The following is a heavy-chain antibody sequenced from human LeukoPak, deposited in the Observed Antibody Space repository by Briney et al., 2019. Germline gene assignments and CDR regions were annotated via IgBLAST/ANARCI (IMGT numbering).Heavy chain of an antibody. CDR3: ARPRGPSLGDYFDY. Sequence: SETLSLTCTVSGGSIRSGGYYWSWIRQHPGKGLEWIGYIYYSGSTYYNPSLKSRVTISVDTSKNQFSLKLNSVTAADTAVYYCARPRGPSLGDYFDYWGQGTLVTVSS. CDR2: IYYSGST. J-gene: IGHJ4*02. CDR1: GGSIRSGGYY. V-gene: IGHV4-31*03.